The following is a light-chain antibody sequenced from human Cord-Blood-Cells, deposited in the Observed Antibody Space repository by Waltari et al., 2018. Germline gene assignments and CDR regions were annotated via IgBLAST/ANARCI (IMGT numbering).Light chain of an antibody. CDR2: AAS. CDR3: QQSYSTPPT. J-gene: IGKJ1*01. V-gene: IGKV1-39*01. CDR1: QSMSRY. Sequence: DIQMTQSPSSLSASVGDRVTITCRASQSMSRYLNWYQQKPGKAPKLRIDAASSLQSGVPSRFCGSGSWTDFTLTISSLQPEDFATYYCQQSYSTPPTFGQGTKVEIK.